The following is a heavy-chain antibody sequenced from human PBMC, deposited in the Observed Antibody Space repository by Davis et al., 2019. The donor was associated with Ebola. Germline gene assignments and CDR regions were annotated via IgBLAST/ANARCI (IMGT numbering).Heavy chain of an antibody. Sequence: PGGSLRLSCAASGFTFSSYGMHWVRQAPGKGLEWVAVISYDGSNKYYADSVKGRFTISRDNSKNTLYLQMNSLRAEDTAVYYCARGRITTDESWYYFDYWGQGTLVTVSS. CDR3: ARGRITTDESWYYFDY. V-gene: IGHV3-30*03. CDR2: ISYDGSNK. D-gene: IGHD3-10*01. CDR1: GFTFSSYG. J-gene: IGHJ4*02.